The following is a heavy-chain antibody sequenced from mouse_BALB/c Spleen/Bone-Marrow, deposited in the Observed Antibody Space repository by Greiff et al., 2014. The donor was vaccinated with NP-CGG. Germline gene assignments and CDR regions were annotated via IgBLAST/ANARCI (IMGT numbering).Heavy chain of an antibody. V-gene: IGHV14-3*02. J-gene: IGHJ2*01. CDR1: GFNIKDTY. CDR2: IDPANGNI. Sequence: VQLQQSGAALVKPGASVKLSCTASGFNIKDTYMHWVKQRPEQGLEWTGRIDPANGNIKYDPKFQGKATITADTSSNTAYLQLSSLTSEDTAVYYCANYYYGSHFDYWGQGTTLTVSS. CDR3: ANYYYGSHFDY. D-gene: IGHD1-1*01.